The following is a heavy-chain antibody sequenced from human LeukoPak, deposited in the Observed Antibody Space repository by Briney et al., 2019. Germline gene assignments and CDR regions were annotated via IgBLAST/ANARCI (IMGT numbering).Heavy chain of an antibody. Sequence: PSETLSLTCTVSGGSISSYYWSWIRQPPGKGLEWIGYIYTSGSTNYNPSLKSRVTISVDTSKNQFSLKLSSVTAADTAVYYCARVRIVATIDYWGQGTLVTVSS. V-gene: IGHV4-4*09. J-gene: IGHJ4*02. CDR2: IYTSGST. CDR1: GGSISSYY. CDR3: ARVRIVATIDY. D-gene: IGHD5-12*01.